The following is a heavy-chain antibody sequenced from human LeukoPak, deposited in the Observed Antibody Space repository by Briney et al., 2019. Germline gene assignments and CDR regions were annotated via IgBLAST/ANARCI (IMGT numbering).Heavy chain of an antibody. V-gene: IGHV1-58*02. CDR3: AADPDPRGYSYGTLGYYGMDV. J-gene: IGHJ6*02. CDR1: GFTFTSSA. Sequence: SVKVSCKASGFTFTSSAMQWVRQARGQRLEWIGWIVVGSGNTNYAQRFQERVTITRDMSTSTAYMELSSLRSEDTAVYYCAADPDPRGYSYGTLGYYGMDVWGQGTTVTVSS. CDR2: IVVGSGNT. D-gene: IGHD5-18*01.